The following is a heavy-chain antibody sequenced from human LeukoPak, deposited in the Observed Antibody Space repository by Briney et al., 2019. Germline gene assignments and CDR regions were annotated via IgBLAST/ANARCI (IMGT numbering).Heavy chain of an antibody. CDR1: GYSISSGYY. J-gene: IGHJ6*03. CDR2: INHSGST. Sequence: PSETLSLTCAVSGYSISSGYYWGWIRQPPGKGLEWIGEINHSGSTNYNPSLKSRVTISVDTSKNQFSLKLSSVTAADTAVYYCARGLYGGHYYYYMDVWGKGTTVTVSS. V-gene: IGHV4-38-2*01. CDR3: ARGLYGGHYYYYMDV. D-gene: IGHD3-16*01.